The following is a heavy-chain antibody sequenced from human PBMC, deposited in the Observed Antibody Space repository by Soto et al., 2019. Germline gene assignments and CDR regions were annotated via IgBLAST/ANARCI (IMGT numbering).Heavy chain of an antibody. CDR1: GYSFTSYW. CDR3: ARCVYGSGSYDSFDP. J-gene: IGHJ5*02. Sequence: PGESLKISCKGSGYSFTSYWIGWVRQMPGKGLEWMGIIYPGDSDTRYSPSFQGQVTISADKSISTAYLQWSSLKASDTAMYYCARCVYGSGSYDSFDPWGQGTLVTVSS. V-gene: IGHV5-51*01. CDR2: IYPGDSDT. D-gene: IGHD3-10*01.